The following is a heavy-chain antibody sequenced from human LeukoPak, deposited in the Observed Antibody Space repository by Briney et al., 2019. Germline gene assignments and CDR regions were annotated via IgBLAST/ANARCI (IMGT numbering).Heavy chain of an antibody. CDR1: GFTFSGYT. D-gene: IGHD6-19*01. V-gene: IGHV3-23*01. CDR2: IRGSGDNT. CDR3: ARRGGSTGWGAFDF. Sequence: GGSLRLSCAASGFTFSGYTMNWVRQAPDKGLEWVSSIRGSGDNTFYADSVKGRFTISSDNSKNTLYLQMNSLSREDTAIYYCARRGGSTGWGAFDFWGHGTVTTVSS. J-gene: IGHJ3*01.